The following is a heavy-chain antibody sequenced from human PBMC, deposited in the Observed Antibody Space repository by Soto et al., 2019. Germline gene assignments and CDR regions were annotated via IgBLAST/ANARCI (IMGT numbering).Heavy chain of an antibody. Sequence: QVQLVESGGGVVQPGRSLRLSCAASGFTFSSYGMHWVRQAPGKGLEWVAVIWYDGSNKYYADSVKGRFTFSRDNSKNTLYLQMNSLRAEDTAVYYCARDGITGTLGYYYGMDVWGQGTTVTVSS. CDR1: GFTFSSYG. V-gene: IGHV3-33*01. D-gene: IGHD1-20*01. J-gene: IGHJ6*02. CDR2: IWYDGSNK. CDR3: ARDGITGTLGYYYGMDV.